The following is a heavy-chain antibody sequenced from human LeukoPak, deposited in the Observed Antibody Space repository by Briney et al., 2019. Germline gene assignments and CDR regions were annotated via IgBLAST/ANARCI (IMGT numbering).Heavy chain of an antibody. V-gene: IGHV3-30-3*01. CDR2: ISYDGSNK. CDR3: ARAMVRGVITDYYFDY. CDR1: GFTFSSYA. J-gene: IGHJ4*02. Sequence: GGSLRLSCAASGFTFSSYAMHWVRQAPGKGLEWVAVISYDGSNKYYADSVKGRFTISRDNSKNTLYLQMNSLRAEDTAVYYCARAMVRGVITDYYFDYWGQGTLVTVSS. D-gene: IGHD3-10*01.